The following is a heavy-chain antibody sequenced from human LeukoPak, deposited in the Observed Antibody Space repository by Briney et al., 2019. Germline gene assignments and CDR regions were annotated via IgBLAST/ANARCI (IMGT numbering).Heavy chain of an antibody. Sequence: GGSLRLSCAASGFTFSSYEMNWVRQAPGKGLEWVSYISSSGSTIYYADSVKGRFTISRDNAKNSLYLQMNSLRAEDTAVYYCASAGLVYSSGWYLETPFDYWGQGTLVTVSS. CDR1: GFTFSSYE. V-gene: IGHV3-48*03. J-gene: IGHJ4*02. D-gene: IGHD6-13*01. CDR3: ASAGLVYSSGWYLETPFDY. CDR2: ISSSGSTI.